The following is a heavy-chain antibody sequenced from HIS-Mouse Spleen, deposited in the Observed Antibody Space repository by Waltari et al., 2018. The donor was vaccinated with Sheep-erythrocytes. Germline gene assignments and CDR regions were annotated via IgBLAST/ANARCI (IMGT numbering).Heavy chain of an antibody. CDR2: IYYSGST. CDR1: GGSISSGGYS. CDR3: ARALIITMVRGVTSNWFDP. D-gene: IGHD3-10*01. Sequence: QVQLQESGPGLVKPSQTLSLTCTVSGGSISSGGYSWSWIRQHPGKGLEWIGYIYYSGSTYYNPSLKSRVTISVDTSKNQFSLKLSSVTAADTAVYCCARALIITMVRGVTSNWFDPWGQGTLVTVSS. J-gene: IGHJ5*02. V-gene: IGHV4-31*03.